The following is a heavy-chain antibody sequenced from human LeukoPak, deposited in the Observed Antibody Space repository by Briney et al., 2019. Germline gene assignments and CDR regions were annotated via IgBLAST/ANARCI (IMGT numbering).Heavy chain of an antibody. CDR1: GFTFSSYA. V-gene: IGHV3-23*01. J-gene: IGHJ4*02. Sequence: GGSLRLSCAASGFTFSSYAMSWVRQAPGKGLEWVSAISGSGGSTYYADSVKGRFTISRDNSKNTLHLQMNSLRAEDTAVYYCATTNVVVTAIPIDYWGQGTLVTVSS. CDR2: ISGSGGST. D-gene: IGHD2-21*02. CDR3: ATTNVVVTAIPIDY.